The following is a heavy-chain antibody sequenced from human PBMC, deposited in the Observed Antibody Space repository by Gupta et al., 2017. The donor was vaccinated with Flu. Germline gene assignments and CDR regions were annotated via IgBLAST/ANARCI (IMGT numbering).Heavy chain of an antibody. CDR2: ISYSGSD. J-gene: IGHJ5*02. CDR3: TRGYCRSTSCRRMNWFDP. Sequence: QLLLQASGSGVVKPSQTLSLTCALSGGSVSSSRYSWNWVRQPPGKGLEWIGSISYSGSDYSNPSLGSRVTISMDRSKNEVSLRLSSVTAADTAVYFCTRGYCRSTSCRRMNWFDPWGQGTLVTVSS. D-gene: IGHD2-2*01. CDR1: GGSVSSSRYS. V-gene: IGHV4-30-2*01.